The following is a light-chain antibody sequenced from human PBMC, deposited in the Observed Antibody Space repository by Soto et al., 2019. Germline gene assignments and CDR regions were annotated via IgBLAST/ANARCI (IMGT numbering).Light chain of an antibody. V-gene: IGLV2-23*01. Sequence: QLVLTQPASVSGSPGQSITISCTGTSSDVGSYNLVSWYQQHPGKAPKLMIYEGSKRPSGVSNRFSGSKSGNTASLTISGLQAEDEADYYCCSYAGSSTVVFGGGTQVTVL. CDR2: EGS. CDR1: SSDVGSYNL. J-gene: IGLJ2*01. CDR3: CSYAGSSTVV.